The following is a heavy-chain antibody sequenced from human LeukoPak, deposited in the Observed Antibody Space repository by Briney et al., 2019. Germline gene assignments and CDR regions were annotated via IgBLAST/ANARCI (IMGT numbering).Heavy chain of an antibody. J-gene: IGHJ4*02. CDR1: GFTFNTYG. CDR3: ARQGEGTTDY. Sequence: GGTLRLSCAASGFTFNTYGMNWVRQAPGKGLEWVSIISSSGSDTYYADSVKGRFTIARDNPQNTLYLQMNILRADDTAIYYCARQGEGTTDYWGQGTLVTVSS. V-gene: IGHV3-23*01. CDR2: ISSSGSDT. D-gene: IGHD2/OR15-2a*01.